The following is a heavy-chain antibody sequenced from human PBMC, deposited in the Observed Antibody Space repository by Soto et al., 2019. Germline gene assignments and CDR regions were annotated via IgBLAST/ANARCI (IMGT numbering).Heavy chain of an antibody. Sequence: GESLKISCKGSGYSFTNYWIGWVRQMPGKGLEWMGIINPADSDTRYSPSFQGQVTVSADKSISSAYLQWSSLRASDTAMYYCARGGVSTRTFDYWGQGTPVTVSS. CDR1: GYSFTNYW. CDR3: ARGGVSTRTFDY. CDR2: INPADSDT. D-gene: IGHD3-3*01. J-gene: IGHJ4*02. V-gene: IGHV5-51*01.